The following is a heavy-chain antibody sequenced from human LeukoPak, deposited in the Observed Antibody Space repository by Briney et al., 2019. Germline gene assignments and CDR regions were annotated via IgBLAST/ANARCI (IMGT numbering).Heavy chain of an antibody. CDR3: ARDWQARSGGG. J-gene: IGHJ4*02. CDR2: IYHSGIT. D-gene: IGHD3-16*01. V-gene: IGHV4-38-2*02. Sequence: AETLSLTCAVSGYSISSGYYWGWIRQPPGKGLEWIGSIYHSGITYYNPSLKSRVTISVDTSKNQFSLKVASVTAADTAVYYCARDWQARSGGGWGQGTLVTVSS. CDR1: GYSISSGYY.